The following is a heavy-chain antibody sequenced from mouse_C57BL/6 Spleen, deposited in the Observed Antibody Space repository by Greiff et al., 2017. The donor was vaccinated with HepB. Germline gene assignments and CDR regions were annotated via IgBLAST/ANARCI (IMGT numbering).Heavy chain of an antibody. CDR3: TRDGRMDY. D-gene: IGHD2-3*01. CDR1: GYTFTDYE. J-gene: IGHJ4*01. CDR2: IDPETGGT. V-gene: IGHV1-15*01. Sequence: LVESGAELVRPGASVTLSCKASGYTFTDYEMHWVKQTPVHGLEWIGAIDPETGGTAYNQKFKGKAILTADKSSSTAYMELRSLTSEDSAVYYCTRDGRMDYWGQGTSVTVSS.